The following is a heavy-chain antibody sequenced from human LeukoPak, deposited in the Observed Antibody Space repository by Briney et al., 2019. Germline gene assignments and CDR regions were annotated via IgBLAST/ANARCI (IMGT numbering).Heavy chain of an antibody. J-gene: IGHJ5*02. Sequence: GGSLRLSCAASGFTFSSYEMNWVRQAPGKGLEWVSYISSSGSTIYYADSVKGRFTISRDNSKNTLYLQMNSLRAEDTAVYYCARDRYGSGSYYSEIWFDPWGQGTLVTVSS. CDR1: GFTFSSYE. D-gene: IGHD3-10*01. V-gene: IGHV3-48*03. CDR3: ARDRYGSGSYYSEIWFDP. CDR2: ISSSGSTI.